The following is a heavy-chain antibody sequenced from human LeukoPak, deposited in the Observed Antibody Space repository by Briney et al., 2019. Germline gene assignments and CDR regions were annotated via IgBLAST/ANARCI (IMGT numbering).Heavy chain of an antibody. Sequence: GGSLRLSCAASRFTFSSYWMSWVRQAPGKELEGVANIKQDGGEKNYVDSVKGRFTISRDNAKNSLYLQMNSLRAEDTAVYYCARDHLREGATGASEIWGQGTMVTVSS. CDR2: IKQDGGEK. J-gene: IGHJ3*02. CDR1: RFTFSSYW. CDR3: ARDHLREGATGASEI. D-gene: IGHD1-26*01. V-gene: IGHV3-7*05.